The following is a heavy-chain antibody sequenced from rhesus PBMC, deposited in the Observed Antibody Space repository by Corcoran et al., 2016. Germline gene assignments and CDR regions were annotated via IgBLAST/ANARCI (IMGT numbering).Heavy chain of an antibody. J-gene: IGHJ4*01. Sequence: QVQLQESGPGVVKPSETLSLTCAVSGGSISGYYLWSWIRQPPGKGLEWIGYIGGSSGSTNYNPSLNSRVTISKDTSKNQFSLKLSSVTAADTAVYYCARDRGSGWFDYWGQGVLVTVSS. V-gene: IGHV4-127*01. CDR2: IGGSSGST. CDR3: ARDRGSGWFDY. CDR1: GGSISGYY. D-gene: IGHD6-31*01.